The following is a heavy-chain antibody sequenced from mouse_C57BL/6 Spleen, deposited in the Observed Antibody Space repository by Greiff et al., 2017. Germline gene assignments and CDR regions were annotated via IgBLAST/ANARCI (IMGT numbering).Heavy chain of an antibody. J-gene: IGHJ2*01. D-gene: IGHD3-2*02. CDR2: IDPENGDT. CDR3: TTPQTAQATLYFDY. CDR1: GFNIKDDY. V-gene: IGHV14-4*01. Sequence: EVQLQQSGAELVRPGASVKLSCTASGFNIKDDYMHWVKQRPEQGLEWIGWIDPENGDTEYASKFQGKATITADTSSNTAYLQLSSLTSEDAAVYYCTTPQTAQATLYFDYWGQGTTLTVSS.